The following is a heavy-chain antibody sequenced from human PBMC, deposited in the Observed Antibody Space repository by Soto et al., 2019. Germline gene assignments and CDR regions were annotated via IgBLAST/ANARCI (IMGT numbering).Heavy chain of an antibody. D-gene: IGHD4-17*01. Sequence: PGGSLRLSCAASGFTFSSYAMSWVRQAPGKGLEWVSAISGSGGSTNYADSVKGRFTISRDNSKNTLYLQMNSLRAEDTAVYYCANLVVIQGDYRYFDYWGQGTLVTVSS. J-gene: IGHJ4*02. CDR2: ISGSGGST. CDR1: GFTFSSYA. V-gene: IGHV3-23*01. CDR3: ANLVVIQGDYRYFDY.